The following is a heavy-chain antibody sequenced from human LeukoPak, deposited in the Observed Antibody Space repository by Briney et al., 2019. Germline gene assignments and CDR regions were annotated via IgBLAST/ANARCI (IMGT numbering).Heavy chain of an antibody. CDR1: GGSISSYY. CDR2: IYYSGST. Sequence: SETLSLTCTVSGGSISSYYWSWIRQPPGKGLERIGYIYYSGSTNYNPSLKSRVTISVDTSKNQFSLKLSSVTAADTAVYYCASRITMVRGVIPDAFDIWGQGTMVTVSS. V-gene: IGHV4-59*01. J-gene: IGHJ3*02. CDR3: ASRITMVRGVIPDAFDI. D-gene: IGHD3-10*01.